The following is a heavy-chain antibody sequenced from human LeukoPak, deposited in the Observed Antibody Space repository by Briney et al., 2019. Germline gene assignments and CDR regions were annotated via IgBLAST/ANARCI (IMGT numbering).Heavy chain of an antibody. CDR3: ARQAAGTFFDY. D-gene: IGHD6-19*01. CDR2: IYYSGST. V-gene: IGHV4-39*01. CDR1: GGSISSSSYY. Sequence: SETLSLTCTVSGGSISSSSYYWGWIRRPPGKGLEWIGSIYYSGSTYYNPSLKSRVTISVDTSKNQFSLKLSSVTAADTAVYYCARQAAGTFFDYWGQGTLVTVSS. J-gene: IGHJ4*02.